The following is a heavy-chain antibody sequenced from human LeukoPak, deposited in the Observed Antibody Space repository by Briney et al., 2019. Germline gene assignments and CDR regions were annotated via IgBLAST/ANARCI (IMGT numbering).Heavy chain of an antibody. J-gene: IGHJ5*02. CDR1: GYSFTSYW. Sequence: GESLKISCKGSGYSFTSYWIGWVRQKPGKGLEWMGITYPGDSDTRYSPSFQGQVTISADKSISTAYLQWSSLKTSDTAMYYCARPKVGATSGDNWFDPWGQGTLVTVSS. CDR3: ARPKVGATSGDNWFDP. V-gene: IGHV5-51*01. D-gene: IGHD1-26*01. CDR2: TYPGDSDT.